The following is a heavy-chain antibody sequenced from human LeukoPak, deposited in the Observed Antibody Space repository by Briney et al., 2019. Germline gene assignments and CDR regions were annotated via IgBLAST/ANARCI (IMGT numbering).Heavy chain of an antibody. CDR2: ISSSSSYI. CDR1: GFTFSSYS. J-gene: IGHJ4*02. Sequence: GGSLRLSCAASGFTFSSYSMNWVRQAPGKGLEWVSSISSSSSYIYYADSVKGRFTISRDNAKNSLYLQMNSLRAEDTAVYYCARDQNRGSGSKGDFDYWGQGTLVTVSS. D-gene: IGHD1-26*01. V-gene: IGHV3-21*01. CDR3: ARDQNRGSGSKGDFDY.